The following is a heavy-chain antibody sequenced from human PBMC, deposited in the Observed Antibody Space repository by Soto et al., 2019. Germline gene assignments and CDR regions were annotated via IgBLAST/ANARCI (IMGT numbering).Heavy chain of an antibody. V-gene: IGHV1-69*02. D-gene: IGHD2-21*02. CDR1: GGTFSSYT. CDR2: IIPILGIA. CDR3: ASCGGDCSIFDY. J-gene: IGHJ4*02. Sequence: QVQLVQSGAEVKKPGSSVKVSCKASGGTFSSYTISWVRQAPGQGLEWMGRIIPILGIANYAQKFQGRVTITADKSTSTAYMELSSLRSGDTAVYYCASCGGDCSIFDYWGQGTLVTVSS.